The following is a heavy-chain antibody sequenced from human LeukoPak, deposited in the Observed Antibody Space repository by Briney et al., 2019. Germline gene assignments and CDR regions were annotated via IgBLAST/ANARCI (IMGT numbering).Heavy chain of an antibody. J-gene: IGHJ4*02. CDR3: ARDRIGEGSSGWPNFDY. CDR1: GDTFSSNSAA. CDR2: TYYRSKWYN. V-gene: IGHV6-1*01. Sequence: SQTLSLTCAISGDTFSSNSAAWNWIRQSPSRGLEWLGRTYYRSKWYNDYAVSVKSRITINPDTSKNQFSLQLNSVTPEDTAVYYCARDRIGEGSSGWPNFDYWGQGTLVTVSS. D-gene: IGHD6-19*01.